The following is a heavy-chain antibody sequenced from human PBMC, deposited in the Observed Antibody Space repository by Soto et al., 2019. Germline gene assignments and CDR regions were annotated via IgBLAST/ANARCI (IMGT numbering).Heavy chain of an antibody. Sequence: QVQLQASGPGLVKPSETLSLTCTVSGASMNSYHWSWIRPPAGKGLEWIGHIHSSGSTNYNPSLKSRVTMSVDTSKNQFSLRLMSLTAADTAVYYCARDQGVAAAGITWFDPWGQGSLVTVSS. J-gene: IGHJ5*02. CDR1: GASMNSYH. CDR2: IHSSGST. V-gene: IGHV4-4*07. CDR3: ARDQGVAAAGITWFDP. D-gene: IGHD6-13*01.